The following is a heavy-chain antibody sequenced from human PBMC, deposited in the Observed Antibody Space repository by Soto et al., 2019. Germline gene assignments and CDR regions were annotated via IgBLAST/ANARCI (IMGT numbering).Heavy chain of an antibody. CDR2: ISAENQKT. D-gene: IGHD3-16*01. CDR3: ARVYSDYIDY. V-gene: IGHV1-18*04. J-gene: IGHJ4*02. CDR1: GYSFSTNG. Sequence: QVHLEQSGAEVKKPGASVTVSCKASGYSFSTNGISWVRQAPGHGLEWMGWISAENQKTNYAPKFQGRVTMTADTSTNTASMELRSLRSDDTAVYFCARVYSDYIDYWGQGTLVSVYS.